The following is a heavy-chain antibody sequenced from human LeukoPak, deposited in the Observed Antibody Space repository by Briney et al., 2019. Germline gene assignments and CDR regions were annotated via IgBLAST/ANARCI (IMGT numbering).Heavy chain of an antibody. CDR3: ARGLTYSSGWYYWFDP. D-gene: IGHD6-19*01. CDR1: GYPFIDYY. J-gene: IGHJ5*02. CDR2: INPNSGGT. Sequence: GASVKVSCKASGYPFIDYYLHWVRQAPGQGLEWMGWINPNSGGTNSAQKFQGRVTMTRDTSISTTYMELSRLSSDDTAVYFCARGLTYSSGWYYWFDPWGQGTLVTVSS. V-gene: IGHV1-2*02.